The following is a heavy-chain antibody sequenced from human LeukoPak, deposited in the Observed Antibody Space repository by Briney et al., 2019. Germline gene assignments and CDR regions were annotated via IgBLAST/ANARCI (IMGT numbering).Heavy chain of an antibody. V-gene: IGHV4-59*01. CDR1: GGSINSYY. J-gene: IGHJ4*02. D-gene: IGHD6-19*01. CDR3: ASGIAVAGTFDY. CDR2: IHYTGST. Sequence: SETLSLTCTVSGGSINSYYWSWIRQPPGKGLECIGYIHYTGSTNYNPSLKSRVTIPVDTSKNQFSLKLSSVTAADTAVYYCASGIAVAGTFDYWGQGTLVTVSS.